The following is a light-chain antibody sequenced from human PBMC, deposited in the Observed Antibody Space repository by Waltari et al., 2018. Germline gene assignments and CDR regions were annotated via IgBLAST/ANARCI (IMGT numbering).Light chain of an antibody. Sequence: QAGLPQPPSVSTALRQTATLTCTWNSNNVGNQGAAWLQQHRGHPPKLLSYRNNNRPSGISERFSASRSGNTASLTITGLQPEDEADYYCSAWDSNLVAVVFGGGTKLTVL. J-gene: IGLJ3*02. CDR3: SAWDSNLVAVV. CDR1: SNNVGNQG. V-gene: IGLV10-54*04. CDR2: RNN.